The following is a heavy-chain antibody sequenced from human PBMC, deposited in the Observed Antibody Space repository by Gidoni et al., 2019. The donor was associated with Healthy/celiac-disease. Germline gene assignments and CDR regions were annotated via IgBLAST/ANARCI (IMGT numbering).Heavy chain of an antibody. V-gene: IGHV3-15*01. CDR1: GFTFSNAW. CDR2: IKSKTDGGTT. Sequence: EVQLVESGGGLVKPGGSLRLSCAASGFTFSNAWMSWVRQAPGKGLGWVGRIKSKTDGGTTDYAAPVKGRFTISRDDSKNTLYLQMNSLKTEDTAVYYCTTDPLLLWFRMDVWGQGTTVTVSS. D-gene: IGHD3-10*01. J-gene: IGHJ6*02. CDR3: TTDPLLLWFRMDV.